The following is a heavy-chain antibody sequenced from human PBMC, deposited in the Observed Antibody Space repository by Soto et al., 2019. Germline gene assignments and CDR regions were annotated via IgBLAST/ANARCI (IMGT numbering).Heavy chain of an antibody. D-gene: IGHD6-6*01. V-gene: IGHV3-23*01. J-gene: IGHJ6*03. CDR2: ISGSGGST. CDR3: AKDESRYSSSYMDV. Sequence: GGSLRLSCAASGFTFSSYWMHWVRQAPGKGLEWVSAISGSGGSTYYADSVKGRFTISRDNSKNTLYLQMNSLRAEDTAVYYCAKDESRYSSSYMDVWGKGTTVTVSS. CDR1: GFTFSSYW.